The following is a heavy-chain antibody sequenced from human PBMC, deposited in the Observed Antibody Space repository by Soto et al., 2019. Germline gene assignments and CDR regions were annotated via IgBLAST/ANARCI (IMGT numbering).Heavy chain of an antibody. J-gene: IGHJ4*02. CDR3: ARLLGLVVRGVIRGYFDY. V-gene: IGHV5-51*01. Sequence: GESLKISCKGSGYSFTSYWIGWGLQIPWKGLEWMGIIYPGDSDTRYSPSFQGQVTISADKSISTAYLQWSSLKASDTAMYYCARLLGLVVRGVIRGYFDYWGQRTLVTVSS. CDR2: IYPGDSDT. CDR1: GYSFTSYW. D-gene: IGHD3-10*01.